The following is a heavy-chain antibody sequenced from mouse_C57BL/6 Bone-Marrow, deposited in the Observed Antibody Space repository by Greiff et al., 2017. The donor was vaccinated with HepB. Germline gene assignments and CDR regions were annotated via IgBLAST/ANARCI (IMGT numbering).Heavy chain of an antibody. J-gene: IGHJ4*01. Sequence: EVQGVESGGGLVQPGGSMKLSCVASGFTFSNYWMNWVRQSPEKGLEWVAQIRLKSDNYATHYAESVKGRFTISSDDSKSSVYLQMNNLRAEDTGIYYCTAFYAMDYWGQGTSVTVSS. V-gene: IGHV6-3*01. CDR1: GFTFSNYW. CDR2: IRLKSDNYAT. CDR3: TAFYAMDY.